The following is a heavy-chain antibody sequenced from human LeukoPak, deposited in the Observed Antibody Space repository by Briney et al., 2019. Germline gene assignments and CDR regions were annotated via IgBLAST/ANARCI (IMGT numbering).Heavy chain of an antibody. CDR3: ARGSSSSSVPYXXXGMDV. J-gene: IGHJ6*02. V-gene: IGHV3-48*04. CDR2: ISSSGSTI. D-gene: IGHD6-6*01. CDR1: GFTFSSYA. Sequence: TGGSLRLSCAASGFTFSSYAMSWVRQAPGKGLEWVSYISSSGSTIYYADSVKGRFTISRDNAKNSLYLQMNSLRAEDTAVYYCARGSSSSSVPYXXXGMDVWGQGTTVTVS.